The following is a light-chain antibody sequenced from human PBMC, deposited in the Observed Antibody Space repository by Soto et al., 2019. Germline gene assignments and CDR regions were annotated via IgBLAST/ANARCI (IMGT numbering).Light chain of an antibody. Sequence: QPVLTQPASVSGSPGQSITISCTGTSSDVGGYKYVSWYQQHPGKAPKLMIYDVTDRPSGVSNRFSGSKSGNTASLTISGLQAEDEADYYCGSYTSSSTPYVFGTGTKLTVL. CDR2: DVT. CDR3: GSYTSSSTPYV. CDR1: SSDVGGYKY. V-gene: IGLV2-14*01. J-gene: IGLJ1*01.